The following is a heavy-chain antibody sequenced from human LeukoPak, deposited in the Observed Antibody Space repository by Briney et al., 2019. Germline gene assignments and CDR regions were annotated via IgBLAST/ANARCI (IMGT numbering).Heavy chain of an antibody. V-gene: IGHV4-30-2*01. D-gene: IGHD3-22*01. CDR1: GLSISSGGYS. CDR2: IYQSGST. J-gene: IGHJ4*02. CDR3: VRDVDSSGYYYD. Sequence: SQTLSLTCAVSGLSISSGGYSWSWIRQPPGKGLEWIGYIYQSGSTYYNPSLKSRVTISVDRSKNQFSLKLSSVTAADTAVYYCVRDVDSSGYYYDWGQGTLVTVSS.